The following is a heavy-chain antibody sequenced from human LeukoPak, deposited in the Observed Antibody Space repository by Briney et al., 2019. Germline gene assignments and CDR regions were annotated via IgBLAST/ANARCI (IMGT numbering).Heavy chain of an antibody. CDR1: GFTFSDYY. Sequence: SGGSLRLSCAASGFTFSDYYMSWIRQAPGKGLEWVSYINSSSSYTNYADSVKGRFTISRDNDKNSLYLQMNSLRAEDAAVYYCARWGVLELVFDYRGQGTLVTVSS. CDR2: INSSSSYT. V-gene: IGHV3-11*06. J-gene: IGHJ4*02. D-gene: IGHD1-7*01. CDR3: ARWGVLELVFDY.